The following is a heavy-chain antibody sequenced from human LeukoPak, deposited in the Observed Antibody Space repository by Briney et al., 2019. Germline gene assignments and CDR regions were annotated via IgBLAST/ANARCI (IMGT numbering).Heavy chain of an antibody. CDR1: GFTFSDYY. J-gene: IGHJ4*02. CDR3: ARAHYYDSSGYNDY. D-gene: IGHD3-22*01. Sequence: GGSLRLSCAASGFTFSDYYMSWIRQAPGKGLEWVSVIYSGGSTYYADSVKGRFTISRDNSKNTLYLQMNSLRAEDTAVYYCARAHYYDSSGYNDYWGQGTLVTVSS. CDR2: IYSGGST. V-gene: IGHV3-53*01.